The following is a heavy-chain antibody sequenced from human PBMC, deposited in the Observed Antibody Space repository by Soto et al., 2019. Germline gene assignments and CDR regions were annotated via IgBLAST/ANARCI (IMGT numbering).Heavy chain of an antibody. Sequence: ASVKVSCKDSGYTFTSYGIRWVRQAPGQGLEWMGWISAYNGNTNYAQKLQGGVTMTTDTSTSTAYMELRSLRSDDTAVYYCAIRNGSGSYYKAPDAFDIWGQGTMVTVSS. CDR1: GYTFTSYG. J-gene: IGHJ3*02. CDR3: AIRNGSGSYYKAPDAFDI. V-gene: IGHV1-18*01. D-gene: IGHD3-10*01. CDR2: ISAYNGNT.